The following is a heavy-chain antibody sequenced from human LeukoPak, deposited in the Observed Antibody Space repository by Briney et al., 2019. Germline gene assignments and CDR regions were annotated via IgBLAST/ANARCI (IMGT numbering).Heavy chain of an antibody. V-gene: IGHV3-49*04. D-gene: IGHD5-18*01. CDR2: IRSKAYRGTI. CDR1: GFPFADHA. CDR3: ARGPIQLWIHNAMDV. J-gene: IGHJ6*02. Sequence: GGSLRVCCITSGFPFADHAMSWGRAAPGKGVGWGGFIRSKAYRGTIEYGAAVKGRITSSKDDFQSIAYLQMNSLQVEDTAVCFCARGPIQLWIHNAMDVWGQGTTVTVSS.